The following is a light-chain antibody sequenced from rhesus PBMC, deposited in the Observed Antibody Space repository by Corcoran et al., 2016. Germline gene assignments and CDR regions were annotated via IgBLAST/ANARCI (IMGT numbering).Light chain of an antibody. CDR3: QQYSSSPPLT. CDR2: KAS. CDR1: QSISSW. V-gene: IGKV1-22*01. J-gene: IGKJ4*01. Sequence: DIQMTQSPSSLSASVGDTVTITCRASQSISSWLAWYQQKPGKAPKLLIYKASSLQIGVPSRFSGSRSETELPLTLSSLQSEDFATYYCQQYSSSPPLTFGGGTKVELK.